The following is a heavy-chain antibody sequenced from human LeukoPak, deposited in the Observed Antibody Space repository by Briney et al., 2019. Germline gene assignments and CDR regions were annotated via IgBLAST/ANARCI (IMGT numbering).Heavy chain of an antibody. Sequence: KTSETLSLTCAVYGGSFSGYYWSWIRQPPGKGLEWIGEINHSGSTNYNPSLKSRVTISVDTSKNQFSLKLSSVTAADTAVYYCARGPPNSYYDFWSGHLFDYWGQGTLVTVSS. CDR2: INHSGST. J-gene: IGHJ4*02. CDR1: GGSFSGYY. D-gene: IGHD3-3*01. V-gene: IGHV4-34*01. CDR3: ARGPPNSYYDFWSGHLFDY.